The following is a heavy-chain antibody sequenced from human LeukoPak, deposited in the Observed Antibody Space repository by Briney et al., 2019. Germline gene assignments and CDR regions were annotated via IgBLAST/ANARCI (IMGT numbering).Heavy chain of an antibody. Sequence: ASVKVSCKAYAYTFTGSYMHCVRQVPGQGLEWMGLINPTGGSTGYAQKFQGRVTMTRDMSTSTDYMELSSLRSEDTAIYYCARDNSVGDNAWWFDPWGQGTLVTVSS. D-gene: IGHD1-26*01. CDR3: ARDNSVGDNAWWFDP. J-gene: IGHJ5*02. V-gene: IGHV1-46*01. CDR1: AYTFTGSY. CDR2: INPTGGST.